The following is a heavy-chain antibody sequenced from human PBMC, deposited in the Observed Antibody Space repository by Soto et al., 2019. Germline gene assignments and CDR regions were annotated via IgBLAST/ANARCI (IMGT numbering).Heavy chain of an antibody. V-gene: IGHV1-18*01. CDR2: ISAYNGNT. CDR3: ARFYCSGGSCYRLFDY. D-gene: IGHD2-15*01. J-gene: IGHJ4*02. Sequence: ASVKVSCKASGYTFTRYGISWVREAPGQGLEWVGWISAYNGNTNYAQKLQGRVTMTTDTSTSTAYMELRSLRSDDTAVYYCARFYCSGGSCYRLFDYWGQGTLVTVSS. CDR1: GYTFTRYG.